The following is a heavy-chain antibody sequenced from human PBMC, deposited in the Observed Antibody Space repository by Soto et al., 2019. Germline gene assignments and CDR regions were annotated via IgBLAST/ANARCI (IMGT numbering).Heavy chain of an antibody. CDR2: ISASGGLK. V-gene: IGHV3-23*01. CDR3: AREGVAPSGWLDP. CDR1: GFTFTHYA. Sequence: EVQLSESGGDLRQPGGSLRLSCAASGFTFTHYAMTWVRQTPGKGLEWVSGISASGGLKYYADSVQGRFTVSRDNSKNMLYRQRDNLRDEDTALYYWAREGVAPSGWLDPWGQGTQVTVS. J-gene: IGHJ5*02. D-gene: IGHD2-15*01.